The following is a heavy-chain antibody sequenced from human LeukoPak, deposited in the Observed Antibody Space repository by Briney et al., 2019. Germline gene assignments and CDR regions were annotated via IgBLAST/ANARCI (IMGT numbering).Heavy chain of an antibody. D-gene: IGHD3-22*01. Sequence: PSETLSLTCAVSGGSIGSYYWSWFRQPPGKGLEWIGYIYYSGSTNHNPSLKSRVTISVDTSKNQFSLKLSSVSAADTAVYYCARVFGAYESRGFDYWGQGTLVTVSS. CDR3: ARVFGAYESRGFDY. V-gene: IGHV4-59*01. J-gene: IGHJ4*02. CDR1: GGSIGSYY. CDR2: IYYSGST.